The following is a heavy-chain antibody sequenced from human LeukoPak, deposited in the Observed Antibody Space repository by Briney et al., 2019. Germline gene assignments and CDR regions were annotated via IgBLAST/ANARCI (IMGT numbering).Heavy chain of an antibody. D-gene: IGHD3-3*01. CDR3: ARGDYDFWSGYTQLDY. CDR1: GGSISSYY. V-gene: IGHV4-59*01. J-gene: IGHJ4*02. CDR2: IYYSGST. Sequence: PSETLSLTCTVSGGSISSYYWSWIRQPPGKGLEWIGYIYYSGSTNYNPSLKSRVTISVDTSKNQFSLKLSSVTAADTAVYYCARGDYDFWSGYTQLDYWGQGTLVTASS.